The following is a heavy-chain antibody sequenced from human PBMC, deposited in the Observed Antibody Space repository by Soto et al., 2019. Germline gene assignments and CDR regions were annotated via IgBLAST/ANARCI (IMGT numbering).Heavy chain of an antibody. V-gene: IGHV3-23*01. D-gene: IGHD3-10*01. J-gene: IGHJ4*02. CDR2: ISGAGINT. CDR1: GFTFSSYG. Sequence: VQLLESGGGLVQPGGSLRLSCAASGFTFSSYGMSWVRQAPGKGLEWVSGISGAGINTYYADSVKGRFTISRDNSKNTLYLHMNSLRDEDTAVYYCANRTPSGSLQPFDYWGQGTLVTVSS. CDR3: ANRTPSGSLQPFDY.